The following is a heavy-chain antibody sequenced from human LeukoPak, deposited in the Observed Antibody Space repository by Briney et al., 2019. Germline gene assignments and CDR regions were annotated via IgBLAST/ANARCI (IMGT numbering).Heavy chain of an antibody. D-gene: IGHD2-2*01. CDR3: AKDGSYCSSISCYFDS. J-gene: IGHJ4*02. V-gene: IGHV3-66*03. CDR2: IYSDNT. Sequence: GGSLRLSCTVSGFTVSSNSMSWVRQAPGKGLEWVSFIYSDNTHYSDSVKGRFTISRDNSKNTLYLQMNSLRAEDTAVYYCAKDGSYCSSISCYFDSWGQGTLVTVSS. CDR1: GFTVSSNS.